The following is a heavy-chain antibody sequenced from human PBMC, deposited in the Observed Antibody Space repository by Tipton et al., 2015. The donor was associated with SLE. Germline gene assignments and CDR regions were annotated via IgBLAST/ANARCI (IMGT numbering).Heavy chain of an antibody. CDR1: GYTFTGYY. CDR3: ARGGTMVRGVIRGSFDY. Sequence: QSGAEVKKPGASVKVSCKASGYTFTGYYMHWVRQAPGQGLEWMGRINPNSGGTNYAQKFQGRVTMTRDTSISTAYMELSRLRSDDTAVYYCARGGTMVRGVIRGSFDYWGQGTPVTVSS. J-gene: IGHJ4*02. V-gene: IGHV1-2*02. D-gene: IGHD3-10*01. CDR2: INPNSGGT.